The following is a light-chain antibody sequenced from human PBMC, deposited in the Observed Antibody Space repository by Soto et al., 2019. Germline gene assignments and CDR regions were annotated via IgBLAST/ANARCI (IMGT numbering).Light chain of an antibody. CDR2: DVS. Sequence: QSVLTQPASVSGSPGQSITISCTGTSSDVGGYNYVSWYQQHPGKAPKLMIYDVSNRPSGVSNRFSGSKSGNTASLTISGLHADDEADYYCSSYTSSSTPVFGTGTKLTVL. CDR1: SSDVGGYNY. CDR3: SSYTSSSTPV. V-gene: IGLV2-14*01. J-gene: IGLJ1*01.